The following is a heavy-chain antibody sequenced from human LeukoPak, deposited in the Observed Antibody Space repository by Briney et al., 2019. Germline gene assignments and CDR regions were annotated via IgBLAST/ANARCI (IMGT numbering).Heavy chain of an antibody. CDR2: INPNSGGT. CDR3: ATAPSGSYDAFDI. D-gene: IGHD1-26*01. CDR1: GYTFTGYY. Sequence: ASVKVSCKASGYTFTGYYMHWVRQAPGQGLEWMGWINPNSGGTNYAQKFQGRVTMTEDTSTDTAYMELSSLRSGDTAVYYCATAPSGSYDAFDIWGQGTMVTVSS. V-gene: IGHV1-2*02. J-gene: IGHJ3*02.